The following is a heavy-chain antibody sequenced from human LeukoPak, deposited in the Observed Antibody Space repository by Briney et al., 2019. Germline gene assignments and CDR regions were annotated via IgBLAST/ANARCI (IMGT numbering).Heavy chain of an antibody. D-gene: IGHD4-23*01. V-gene: IGHV4-39*07. Sequence: SETLSLTCTVSGASISGSGYYWGWIRQPPGKGLEWIGSIYYSGSTYYNPSLKSRVTISVDTSKNQFSLKLSSVTAADTAVYYCARSGNSVGAFDIWGQGTMVTVSS. CDR3: ARSGNSVGAFDI. J-gene: IGHJ3*02. CDR1: GASISGSGYY. CDR2: IYYSGST.